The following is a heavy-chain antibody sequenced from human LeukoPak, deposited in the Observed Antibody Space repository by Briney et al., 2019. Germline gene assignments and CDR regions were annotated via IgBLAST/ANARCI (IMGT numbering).Heavy chain of an antibody. Sequence: GGSLRLSCAASGFTFSTYWMTWVRQAPGKGLEWVANIKQDGSEQYYVDSVKGRFTISRDNSKNTLYLQMSGLRVEDTAVYYCAKGKSRYFDRFSGYDSWGQGTLVTVSS. CDR1: GFTFSTYW. V-gene: IGHV3-7*05. J-gene: IGHJ4*02. CDR2: IKQDGSEQ. D-gene: IGHD3-9*01. CDR3: AKGKSRYFDRFSGYDS.